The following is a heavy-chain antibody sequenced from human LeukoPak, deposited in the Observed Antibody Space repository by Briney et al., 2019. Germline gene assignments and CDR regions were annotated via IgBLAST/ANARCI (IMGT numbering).Heavy chain of an antibody. CDR3: TTEGYTYGYHAVDM. V-gene: IGHV3-15*01. D-gene: IGHD5-18*01. CDR1: GFTFSDYY. CDR2: IKGKSDGGTT. J-gene: IGHJ3*02. Sequence: PGGSLRLSCAASGFTFSDYYMTWIRQAPGKGLEWVGRIKGKSDGGTTDYAAPVKGRFTISRDDSKNTLYLQMSSLETEDTAVYYCTTEGYTYGYHAVDMWGQGTMVTVSS.